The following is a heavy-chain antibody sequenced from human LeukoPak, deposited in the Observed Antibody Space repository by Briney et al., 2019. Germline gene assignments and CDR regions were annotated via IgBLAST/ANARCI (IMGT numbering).Heavy chain of an antibody. D-gene: IGHD5-24*01. CDR2: ISGSGSST. CDR1: GFTFSSYA. V-gene: IGHV3-23*01. Sequence: GGSLRLSCAASGFTFSSYAMRWVRQAPGKGLEWVSAISGSGSSTYYADSVKGRFTISRDNSKNTLYLQMNSLRAEDTALYYCAKRAGYNSNPLKDWGQGTLVTVSS. CDR3: AKRAGYNSNPLKD. J-gene: IGHJ4*02.